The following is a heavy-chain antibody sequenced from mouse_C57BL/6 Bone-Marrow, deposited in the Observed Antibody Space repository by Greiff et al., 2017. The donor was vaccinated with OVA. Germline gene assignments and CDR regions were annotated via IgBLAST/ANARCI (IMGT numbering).Heavy chain of an antibody. CDR2: INPNNGGT. CDR1: GYTFTDYN. D-gene: IGHD2-13*01. Sequence: VQLQQSGPELVKPGASVKIPCKASGYTFTDYNMDWVKQTPGKSLEWIGDINPNNGGTIYNQKFKGKATLTVDTSSSTAYMELRSLTSEDTAVYYCARRGLQNFDDWGQGTTLTGSS. J-gene: IGHJ2*01. V-gene: IGHV1-18*01. CDR3: ARRGLQNFDD.